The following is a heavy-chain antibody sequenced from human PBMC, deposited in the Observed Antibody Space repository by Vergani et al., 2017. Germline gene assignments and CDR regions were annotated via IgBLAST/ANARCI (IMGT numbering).Heavy chain of an antibody. CDR2: IYYSGST. D-gene: IGHD3-10*01. V-gene: IGHV4-59*01. Sequence: QVQLQESGPGLVKPSETLSLTCTVSGGSISSYYWSWIRQPPGKGLEWIGYIYYSGSTNYNPSLKSRVTISVDTSKNQFSLKLSSVTAADTAVYYCAKGQTITMVRGVIHPAFDYWGQGTLVTVSS. J-gene: IGHJ4*02. CDR1: GGSISSYY. CDR3: AKGQTITMVRGVIHPAFDY.